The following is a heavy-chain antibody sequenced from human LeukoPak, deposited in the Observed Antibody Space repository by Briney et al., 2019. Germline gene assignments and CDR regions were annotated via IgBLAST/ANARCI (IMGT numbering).Heavy chain of an antibody. CDR3: YSGHDSIYFDY. CDR2: IRSKNFGEKQ. CDR1: GFNFGDYT. Sequence: AGRSLRLSCTVSGFNFGDYTMTWVRQAPGKGLEWVSFIRSKNFGEKQEYAAAVKGRFTISRDDSKNITYLDMNSRKTEDTDVYYCYSGHDSIYFDYWGQGTLVTVSS. V-gene: IGHV3-49*04. J-gene: IGHJ4*02. D-gene: IGHD5-12*01.